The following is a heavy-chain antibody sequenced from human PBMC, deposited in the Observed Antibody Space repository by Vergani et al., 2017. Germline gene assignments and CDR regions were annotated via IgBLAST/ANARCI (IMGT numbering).Heavy chain of an antibody. CDR3: TRQSSSFPDYYYYMDV. CDR2: IRSKANSYAT. V-gene: IGHV3-73*02. CDR1: GFTFSGSA. D-gene: IGHD6-6*01. J-gene: IGHJ6*03. Sequence: EVQLVESGGGLVQPGGSLKLSCAASGFTFSGSAMHWVRQASGKGLEWVGRIRSKANSYATAYAASVKGRLTISRDDSKNTAYLQMNSLKTEDTAVYYCTRQSSSFPDYYYYMDVWGKGTTVTVSS.